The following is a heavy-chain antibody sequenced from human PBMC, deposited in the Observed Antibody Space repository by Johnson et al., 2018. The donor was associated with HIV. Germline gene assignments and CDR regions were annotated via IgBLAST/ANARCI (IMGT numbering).Heavy chain of an antibody. CDR1: GFTFSSYA. D-gene: IGHD3-22*01. CDR2: ISYDGSNK. V-gene: IGHV3-30*04. J-gene: IGHJ3*02. Sequence: QVQLLESGGGVVQPGRSLRLSCAASGFTFSSYAMHWVRQAPGKGLEWVAVISYDGSNKYYADSVKGRFTISRDNSKNTLYLQMNSLRAEDTAVYYCARDHTMIVWGGAFDIWGQGTMVTVSS. CDR3: ARDHTMIVWGGAFDI.